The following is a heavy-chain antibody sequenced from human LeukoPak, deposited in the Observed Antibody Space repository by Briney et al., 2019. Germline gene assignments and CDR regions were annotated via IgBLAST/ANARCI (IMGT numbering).Heavy chain of an antibody. J-gene: IGHJ5*02. V-gene: IGHV3-7*04. D-gene: IGHD4-17*01. CDR1: GFTFSSYW. CDR3: ARAMGDYGDFNWFDP. Sequence: PGGSLRLSCAASGFTFSSYWMSWVRQAPGKGLEWVANIKQDGSEKYYVDSVKGRFTISRDNAKNSLYLQMNSLRAEDTAVYYCARAMGDYGDFNWFDPWGQGTLVTVCS. CDR2: IKQDGSEK.